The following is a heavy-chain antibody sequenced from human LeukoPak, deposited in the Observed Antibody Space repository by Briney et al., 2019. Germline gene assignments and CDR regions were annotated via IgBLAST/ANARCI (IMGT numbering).Heavy chain of an antibody. CDR1: GYSISSGYY. Sequence: SETLSLTCAVSGYSISSGYYWGWIRQPPGKGLEWIGSIYHSGSTYYNPSLKSRVTISVDTSTNQFSLKLSSVTAADTAVYYCARVRSMTTVTTNAFDIWGQGTMVTVSS. J-gene: IGHJ3*02. CDR2: IYHSGST. V-gene: IGHV4-38-2*01. CDR3: ARVRSMTTVTTNAFDI. D-gene: IGHD4-17*01.